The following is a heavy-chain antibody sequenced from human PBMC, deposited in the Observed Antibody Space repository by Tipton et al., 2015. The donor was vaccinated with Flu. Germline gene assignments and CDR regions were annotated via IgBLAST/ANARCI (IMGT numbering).Heavy chain of an antibody. CDR1: GFTFSKYT. Sequence: SLRLSCAASGFTFSKYTMNWVRQAPGKGLEWVSPISSSSSYIYYAESVKGRFTISRDNAKNSLYLQMNSLRAEDTAVYYCARGRRYGDYIFDYWGQGTLVTVSS. CDR3: ARGRRYGDYIFDY. CDR2: ISSSSSYI. J-gene: IGHJ4*02. V-gene: IGHV3-21*01. D-gene: IGHD4-17*01.